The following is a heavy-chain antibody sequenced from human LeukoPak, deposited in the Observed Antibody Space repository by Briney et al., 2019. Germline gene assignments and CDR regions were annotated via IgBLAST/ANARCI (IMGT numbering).Heavy chain of an antibody. J-gene: IGHJ4*02. CDR2: IYPGDSDT. CDR1: GYSLTSYW. CDR3: ARLLGSRYYYDSSGYLDY. V-gene: IGHV5-51*01. Sequence: GESLKISCKGSGYSLTSYWIGWVRQMPGKGLEQMGIIYPGDSDTRYSPSFQGQVTISADKSISTAYLQWSSLKASDTAMYYCARLLGSRYYYDSSGYLDYWGQGTLVTVSS. D-gene: IGHD3-22*01.